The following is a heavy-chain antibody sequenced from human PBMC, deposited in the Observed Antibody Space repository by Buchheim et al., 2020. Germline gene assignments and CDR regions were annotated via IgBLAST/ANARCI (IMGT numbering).Heavy chain of an antibody. J-gene: IGHJ5*02. CDR3: ARGRNAHSYYYDSSGYYYGAYRYNWFDP. D-gene: IGHD3-22*01. CDR2: INHSGST. V-gene: IGHV4-34*01. Sequence: QVQLQQWGAGLLKPSETLSLTCAVYGGSFSGYYWSWIRQPPGKGLEWIGEINHSGSTNYNPSLKSRVTISVDTSKNQFSLKLSSVTAADTAVYYCARGRNAHSYYYDSSGYYYGAYRYNWFDPWGQGTL. CDR1: GGSFSGYY.